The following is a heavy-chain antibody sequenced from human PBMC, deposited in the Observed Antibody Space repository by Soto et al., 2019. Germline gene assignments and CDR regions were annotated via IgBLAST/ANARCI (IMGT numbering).Heavy chain of an antibody. CDR3: AKDSEGSSWYVDY. Sequence: QVQLVESGGGVVQPGRSLRLSCAASGFTFSSYGMHWVRQAPGKGLEWVAVISYDGSNQYYADSVKGRFTISRDNSKNTLYLQMNSLRAADTAVYYCAKDSEGSSWYVDYWGQGTLVTVSS. D-gene: IGHD6-13*01. CDR1: GFTFSSYG. J-gene: IGHJ4*02. CDR2: ISYDGSNQ. V-gene: IGHV3-30*18.